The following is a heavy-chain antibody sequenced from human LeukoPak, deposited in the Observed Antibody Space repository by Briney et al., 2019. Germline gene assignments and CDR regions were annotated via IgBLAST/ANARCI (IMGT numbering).Heavy chain of an antibody. V-gene: IGHV3-23*01. CDR1: GFTFRNHD. CDR2: ISGSGETT. J-gene: IGHJ4*02. D-gene: IGHD1-26*01. Sequence: GGSLRLSCAASGFTFRNHDMNWVRQAPGKGLEWVSAISGSGETTYYADSVKGRFTISRDNSQNTLYLQMSSLRGEDTALYYCAKDRGMVGASVRAFDYWGQGTLVTVSS. CDR3: AKDRGMVGASVRAFDY.